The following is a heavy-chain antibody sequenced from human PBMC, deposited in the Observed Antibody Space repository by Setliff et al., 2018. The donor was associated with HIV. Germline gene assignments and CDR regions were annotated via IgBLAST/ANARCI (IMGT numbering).Heavy chain of an antibody. CDR1: AYTFTDYY. Sequence: ASVKVSCKASAYTFTDYYIHWVRQAPGQGLEWMGWFNPNNGGANYARKFQGRVTMTRDTSISTAYMQVTRLTSDDTAVYYCANSRHFSGDYSFDYWGQGTLVTVSS. CDR2: FNPNNGGA. CDR3: ANSRHFSGDYSFDY. V-gene: IGHV1-2*02. D-gene: IGHD1-26*01. J-gene: IGHJ4*02.